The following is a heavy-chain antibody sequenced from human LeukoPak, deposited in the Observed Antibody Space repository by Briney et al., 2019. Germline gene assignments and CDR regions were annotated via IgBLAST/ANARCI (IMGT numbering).Heavy chain of an antibody. CDR3: ARGGNDYGDFLFDY. V-gene: IGHV4-59*12. J-gene: IGHJ4*02. CDR2: IYYSGST. Sequence: SETLSLNCTVSGGSISSYYWSWIRQPPGKGLEWIGYIYYSGSTNHNPSLKSRVTISVDTSKNQFSLKLSSVTAADTAVYYCARGGNDYGDFLFDYWGQGTLVTVSS. CDR1: GGSISSYY. D-gene: IGHD4-17*01.